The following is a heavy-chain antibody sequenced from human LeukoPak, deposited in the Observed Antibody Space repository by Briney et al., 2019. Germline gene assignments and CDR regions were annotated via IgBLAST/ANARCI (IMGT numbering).Heavy chain of an antibody. Sequence: PSETLSLTCTVSGGSISSYYWSWVRQPPGQGLEWIGEMYHTGGFNYNPSLKSRVTISLDKSQNQFSLRLSSVTAADTAVYYCARNPRDGHTFDYWDQGTLVTVSS. V-gene: IGHV4-59*08. CDR1: GGSISSYY. J-gene: IGHJ4*02. CDR3: ARNPRDGHTFDY. CDR2: MYHTGGF.